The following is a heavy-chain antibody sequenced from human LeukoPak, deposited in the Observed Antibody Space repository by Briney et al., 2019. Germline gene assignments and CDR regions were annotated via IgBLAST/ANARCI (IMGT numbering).Heavy chain of an antibody. V-gene: IGHV3-23*01. CDR2: IRHSDGNR. J-gene: IGHJ4*02. D-gene: IGHD3/OR15-3a*01. CDR3: AKGLERESRLDS. Sequence: GGSLRLCCSASGFTFGTYTMYWGRQAQGQGLEWVSGIRHSDGNRYYADSVTGRFTIYSDISRDTLYLQMNNLRGEDTALYYCAKGLERESRLDSWGQGTLVTISS. CDR1: GFTFGTYT.